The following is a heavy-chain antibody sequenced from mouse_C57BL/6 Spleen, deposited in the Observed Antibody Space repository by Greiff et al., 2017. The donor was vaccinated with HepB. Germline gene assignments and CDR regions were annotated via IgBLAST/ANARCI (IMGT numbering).Heavy chain of an antibody. CDR1: GYTFTSYW. J-gene: IGHJ4*01. CDR3: AREEGYDGYYLYYAMDY. V-gene: IGHV1-55*01. CDR2: IYPGGGST. Sequence: QVQLQQPGAELVKPGASVKMSCKASGYTFTSYWITWVKQRPGQGLEWIGDIYPGGGSTNYNEKFKSKATLTVDTSSSTAYMQLSSLTSEDSAVYYCAREEGYDGYYLYYAMDYWGQGTSVTVSS. D-gene: IGHD2-3*01.